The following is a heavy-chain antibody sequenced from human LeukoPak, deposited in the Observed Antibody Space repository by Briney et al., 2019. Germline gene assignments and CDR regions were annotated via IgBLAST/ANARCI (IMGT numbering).Heavy chain of an antibody. V-gene: IGHV1-46*01. D-gene: IGHD1-26*01. CDR1: GYTFTSYY. CDR2: INPSGGNT. Sequence: ASVKVSCKASGYTFTSYYMHWVRQAPGQGLEWMGIINPSGGNTSYAQKFQGRVTMTRDTSTSTVYMELSSLRSEDTAVYYCARVLVRGSYYHPYFDYWGQGTLVTVSS. J-gene: IGHJ4*02. CDR3: ARVLVRGSYYHPYFDY.